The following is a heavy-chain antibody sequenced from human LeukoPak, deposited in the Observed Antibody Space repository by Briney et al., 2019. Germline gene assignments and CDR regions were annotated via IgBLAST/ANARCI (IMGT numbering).Heavy chain of an antibody. Sequence: GESLKISCKGSGDTFATYWIGWVRQLPGKGLEWMGVIYPGDSRTRYNPSFQGQVTISADKSISTAYLQWTSLKASDTAMYYCACGNFTGPWSAPWGQGTLFTVSS. CDR2: IYPGDSRT. CDR3: ACGNFTGPWSAP. CDR1: GDTFATYW. V-gene: IGHV5-51*01. J-gene: IGHJ5*02. D-gene: IGHD1-14*01.